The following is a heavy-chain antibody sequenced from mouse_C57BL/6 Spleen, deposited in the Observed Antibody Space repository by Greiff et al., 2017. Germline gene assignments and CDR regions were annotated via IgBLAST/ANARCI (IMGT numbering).Heavy chain of an antibody. CDR3: TRYSNWFAY. D-gene: IGHD2-5*01. V-gene: IGHV6-3*01. J-gene: IGHJ3*01. CDR1: GFTFSNYW. Sequence: EVKLVESGGGLVQPGGSMKLSCVASGFTFSNYWMNWVRQSPEKGLEWVAQIRLKSDNYATHYAESVKGRFTISRDDSKSSVYLQMNNLSAEDTGIYYCTRYSNWFAYWGQGTLVTVSA. CDR2: IRLKSDNYAT.